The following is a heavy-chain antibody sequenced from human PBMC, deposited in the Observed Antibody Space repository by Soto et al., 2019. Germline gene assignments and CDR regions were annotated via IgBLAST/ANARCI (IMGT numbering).Heavy chain of an antibody. D-gene: IGHD3-16*02. J-gene: IGHJ6*01. CDR2: MNPNSGNT. CDR1: GYTFTSYD. CDR3: VRVHVQSYTAMVG. Sequence: ASVKVSCKASGYTFTSYDSNWVRQATGQGLEGMGWMNPNSGNTGYAQKFQGRVTMTRNTSISTAYMELSSLRSEDTAVYYCVRVHVQSYTAMVGWGQGTPVTVSS. V-gene: IGHV1-8*01.